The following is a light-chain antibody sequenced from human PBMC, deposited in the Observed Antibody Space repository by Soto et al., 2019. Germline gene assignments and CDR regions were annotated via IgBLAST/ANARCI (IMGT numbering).Light chain of an antibody. CDR1: HSINNY. V-gene: IGKV1-39*01. Sequence: DIQMTQSPASLSVAVGDRVTITCRASHSINNYLNWYQQKAGQAPKLLIRSASTLERGVPSRFSGSGSRTDFTLTITNLQPDDFATYYCQQSLSMPLTFGHGTRLEIK. CDR2: SAS. J-gene: IGKJ5*01. CDR3: QQSLSMPLT.